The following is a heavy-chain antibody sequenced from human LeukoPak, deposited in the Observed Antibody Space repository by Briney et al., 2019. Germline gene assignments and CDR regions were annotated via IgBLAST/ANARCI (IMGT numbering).Heavy chain of an antibody. CDR1: GYTLTELS. CDR2: FDPEDGET. CDR3: ATDQETSPLRNYDFWSGYYRNY. J-gene: IGHJ4*02. D-gene: IGHD3-3*01. Sequence: ASVKVSCKVSGYTLTELSMHWVRQAPGKGLEWMGGFDPEDGETIYAQKFQGRVTMTEDTSTDTAYMELSSLRSEDTAVYYCATDQETSPLRNYDFWSGYYRNYWGQGTLVTVSS. V-gene: IGHV1-24*01.